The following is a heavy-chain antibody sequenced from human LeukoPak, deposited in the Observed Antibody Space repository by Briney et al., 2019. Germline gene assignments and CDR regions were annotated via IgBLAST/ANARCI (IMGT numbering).Heavy chain of an antibody. CDR1: GFTFGDYA. Sequence: GGSLGLSCAASGFTFGDYAMHWVRQAPGKGLEWVSVISYDGSKKYYADSVKGRFTISRDNSKNTLYLQMSSLRAEDTAVYYCARGESYRFDYWGQGTLVTVSS. J-gene: IGHJ4*02. CDR2: ISYDGSKK. V-gene: IGHV3-30-3*01. D-gene: IGHD1-26*01. CDR3: ARGESYRFDY.